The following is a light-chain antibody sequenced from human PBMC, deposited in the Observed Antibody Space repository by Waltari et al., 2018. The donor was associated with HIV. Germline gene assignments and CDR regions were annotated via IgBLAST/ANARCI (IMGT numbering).Light chain of an antibody. CDR2: GDG. CDR1: NKNVWTYA. CDR3: STWDYSLAAYL. V-gene: IGLV1-36*01. J-gene: IGLJ1*01. Sequence: QSALAQEDSVSGTVGQTVTLSCTGNNKNVWTYAVGWFRQISHGTPKSVMFGDGLPAGIPDRFSAYKSGTTASLTISGLQPEDEADYYCSTWDYSLAAYLFGTGTKVTVL.